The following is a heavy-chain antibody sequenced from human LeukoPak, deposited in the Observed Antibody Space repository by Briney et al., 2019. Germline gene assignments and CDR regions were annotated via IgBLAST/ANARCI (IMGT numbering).Heavy chain of an antibody. V-gene: IGHV4-59*12. J-gene: IGHJ4*02. CDR3: ACIAVAGTITDY. CDR1: GGSISSYD. Sequence: PSETLSLTCTVSGGSISSYDWSWIRQPPGKGLEWIGYIYYSGSTNYNPSLKSRVTISVDTSKNQFSLKLSSVTAADTAVYYCACIAVAGTITDYWGQGTLVTVSS. CDR2: IYYSGST. D-gene: IGHD6-19*01.